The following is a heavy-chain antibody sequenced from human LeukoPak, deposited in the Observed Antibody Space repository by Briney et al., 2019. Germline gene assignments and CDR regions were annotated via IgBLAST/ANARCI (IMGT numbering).Heavy chain of an antibody. Sequence: GGSLRLSCAASGFTVSSNYMNWVRQAPGRGLEWVSVIYSGGTTYYAESVKGRFTISRDNSRNTLYLQMNSLRAEDTAVYYCATLLRFLEGVVWGQGTLVTVSS. CDR1: GFTVSSNY. CDR2: IYSGGTT. V-gene: IGHV3-66*02. J-gene: IGHJ4*02. D-gene: IGHD3-3*01. CDR3: ATLLRFLEGVV.